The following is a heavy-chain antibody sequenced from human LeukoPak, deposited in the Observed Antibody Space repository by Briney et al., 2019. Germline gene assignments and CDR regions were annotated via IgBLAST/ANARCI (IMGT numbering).Heavy chain of an antibody. Sequence: ASVKVSCKASGYTFTASSMHWVRQAPGQGLEWMGWINPDSGATNYAQKFQGRVIMTRDTSISTAYLELSRLGSDDTAMYYCAREGCFSTNCHVIGDDNWIDPWGQGTLVTVSA. J-gene: IGHJ5*02. D-gene: IGHD2-2*01. V-gene: IGHV1-2*02. CDR1: GYTFTASS. CDR3: AREGCFSTNCHVIGDDNWIDP. CDR2: INPDSGAT.